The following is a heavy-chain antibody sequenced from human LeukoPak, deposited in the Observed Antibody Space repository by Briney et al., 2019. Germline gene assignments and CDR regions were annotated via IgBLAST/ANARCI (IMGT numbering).Heavy chain of an antibody. V-gene: IGHV1-18*01. J-gene: IGHJ5*02. D-gene: IGHD6-6*01. CDR2: ISAYNGNT. CDR1: GYTFTSYG. CDR3: ARDRDESIAARPGSVFDP. Sequence: ASVKVSCKASGYTFTSYGISWVRQAPGQGLEWMGWISAYNGNTNYAQKLQGRVTMTTDTSTSTAYMELRSLRSDDTAVYYCARDRDESIAARPGSVFDPWGQGTLVTVSS.